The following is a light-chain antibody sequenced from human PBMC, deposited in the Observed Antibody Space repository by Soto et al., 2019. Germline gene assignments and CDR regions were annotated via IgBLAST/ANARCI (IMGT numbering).Light chain of an antibody. CDR2: EVS. CDR3: SSYAGNNKYV. V-gene: IGLV2-8*01. J-gene: IGLJ1*01. CDR1: SSDVGGYNY. Sequence: QSVLTQPPSASGSLGQSVTISCTGTSSDVGGYNYVSWYQQHPGKAPKLMISEVSKRPSGVPDRFSGSKSGNVASLTVSGLQAEDEADYYCSSYAGNNKYVFGAGTKVTVL.